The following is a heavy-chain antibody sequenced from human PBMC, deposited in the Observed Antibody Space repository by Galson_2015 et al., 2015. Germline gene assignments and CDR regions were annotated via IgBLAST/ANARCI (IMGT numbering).Heavy chain of an antibody. CDR2: IYSGGST. D-gene: IGHD5-12*01. V-gene: IGHV3-53*01. CDR3: ARLVYSGYDWAFDI. Sequence: SLRLSCAASGFTVSSNYMSWVRQAPGKGLEWVSVIYSGGSTYYADSVKGRFTISRDNSKNTLYLQMNSLRAEDTAVYYCARLVYSGYDWAFDIWGQGTMVTVSS. CDR1: GFTVSSNY. J-gene: IGHJ3*02.